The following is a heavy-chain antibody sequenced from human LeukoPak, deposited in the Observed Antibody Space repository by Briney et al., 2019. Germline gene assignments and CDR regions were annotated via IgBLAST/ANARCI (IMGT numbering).Heavy chain of an antibody. CDR2: ISSSSSYI. V-gene: IGHV3-21*01. CDR1: GFTFSSYA. D-gene: IGHD1-26*01. CDR3: ARHYSGSYSPFDY. Sequence: PGGSLRLSCAASGFTFSSYAMSWVRQAPGKGLEWVSSISSSSSYIYYADSVKGRFTISRDNAKNSLYLQMNSLRAEDTAVYYCARHYSGSYSPFDYWGQGTLVTVSS. J-gene: IGHJ4*02.